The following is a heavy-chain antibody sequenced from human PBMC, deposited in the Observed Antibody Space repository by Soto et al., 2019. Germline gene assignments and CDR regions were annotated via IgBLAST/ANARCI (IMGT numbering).Heavy chain of an antibody. CDR1: GFTFRNYG. Sequence: QVQLVESGGGVVQPGRSLRLSCAASGFTFRNYGMHWVRQAPGKGLEWVASIWHDGSFKYEEDSVKGRFTISRDNSKNTLSLQMNRLRADDTAAYYCARGEEEGNYFDNWGLGTLVTVSS. J-gene: IGHJ4*02. CDR2: IWHDGSFK. V-gene: IGHV3-33*01. CDR3: ARGEEEGNYFDN.